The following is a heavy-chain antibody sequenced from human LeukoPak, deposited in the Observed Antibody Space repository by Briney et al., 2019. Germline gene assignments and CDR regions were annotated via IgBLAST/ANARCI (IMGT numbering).Heavy chain of an antibody. CDR3: AKNLGYSSGWYVDY. V-gene: IGHV3-23*01. D-gene: IGHD6-19*01. CDR2: ISGSGGST. CDR1: GFTFSSYA. Sequence: GGSLRLSCAASGFTFSSYAMSWVRQAPGKGLEWVSAISGSGGSTYYADSVKGRFTISRDNSKNTLYLQMNSLGAEDTAVYYCAKNLGYSSGWYVDYWGQGTLVTVSS. J-gene: IGHJ4*02.